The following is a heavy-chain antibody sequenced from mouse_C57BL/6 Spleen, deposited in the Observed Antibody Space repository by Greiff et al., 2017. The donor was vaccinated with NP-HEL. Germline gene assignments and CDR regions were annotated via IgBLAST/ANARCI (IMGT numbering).Heavy chain of an antibody. V-gene: IGHV1-80*01. Sequence: VQRVESGAELVKPGASVKISCKASGYAFSSYWMNWVKQRPGKGLEWIGQIYPGDGDTNYNGKFKGKATLTADKSSSTAYMQLSSLTSEDSAVYFCARSYDGYYYYYAMDYWGQGTSVTVSS. J-gene: IGHJ4*01. CDR2: IYPGDGDT. CDR1: GYAFSSYW. D-gene: IGHD2-3*01. CDR3: ARSYDGYYYYYAMDY.